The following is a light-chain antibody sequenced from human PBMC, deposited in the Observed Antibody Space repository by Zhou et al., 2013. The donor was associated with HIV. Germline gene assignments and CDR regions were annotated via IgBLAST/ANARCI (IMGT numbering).Light chain of an antibody. V-gene: IGKV1-33*01. CDR3: QQYDNLPIT. J-gene: IGKJ5*01. Sequence: DVQMTQSPSSLSASVGDSVTVTCQASRDINIFLNWFHQRPGKAPKLLIYDASNLEAGVPSRFSGSGSGTDFTFTISSLQPEDIATYYCQQYDNLPITFGQGTRLEIK. CDR1: RDINIF. CDR2: DAS.